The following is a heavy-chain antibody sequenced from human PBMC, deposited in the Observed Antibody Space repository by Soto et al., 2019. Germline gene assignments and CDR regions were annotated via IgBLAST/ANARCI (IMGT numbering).Heavy chain of an antibody. J-gene: IGHJ4*02. CDR2: ISYGGGTT. D-gene: IGHD3-22*01. Sequence: PGGSLRLSCAASEFTCSSCAMSWVRQAPGKGLEWVSAISYGGGTTYYADSVKGRFTISRDNSKNTLYLQMNSLRAEDTAVYYCAKNPGYYYDSTGYHFDYWGQGT. V-gene: IGHV3-23*01. CDR1: EFTCSSCA. CDR3: AKNPGYYYDSTGYHFDY.